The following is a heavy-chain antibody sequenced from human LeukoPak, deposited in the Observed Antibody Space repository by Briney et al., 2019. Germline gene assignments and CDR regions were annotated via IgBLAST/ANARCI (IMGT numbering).Heavy chain of an antibody. V-gene: IGHV3-23*01. D-gene: IGHD6-13*01. Sequence: PGGSLRLSCAASGFSFSSSVMSWVRQAPGKGLEWVSTITSSGSSTYYTDSARGRFTISRDNSKNALFLQMNSLRAEDTAVYYCATGRSAADWGQGTLVTVSS. CDR1: GFSFSSSV. J-gene: IGHJ4*02. CDR2: ITSSGSST. CDR3: ATGRSAAD.